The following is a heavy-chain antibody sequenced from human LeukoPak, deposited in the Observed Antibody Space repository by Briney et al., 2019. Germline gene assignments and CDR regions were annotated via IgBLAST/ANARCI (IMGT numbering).Heavy chain of an antibody. CDR1: AYTFTGSY. V-gene: IGHV1-2*06. CDR2: INPNTGGT. D-gene: IGHD4-17*01. Sequence: ASVKVSCKASAYTFTGSYMQWVRQAPGQGLEWMGRINPNTGGTNYAQKFQGRVTMTRDTSISTAYMELSRLRSDDTAVYYCAKETALDGDYSFDYWGQGTLVTVSS. CDR3: AKETALDGDYSFDY. J-gene: IGHJ4*02.